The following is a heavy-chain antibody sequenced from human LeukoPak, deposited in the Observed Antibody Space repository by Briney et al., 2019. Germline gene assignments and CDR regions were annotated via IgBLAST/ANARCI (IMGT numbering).Heavy chain of an antibody. CDR2: ISSSSGYI. CDR3: ARERIFGVVTN. Sequence: GGSLRLSCAASGFTFNSYSMNWVRQTPGKGLEWVSSISSSSGYINYADSVKGRFTVSRDNAKNSLYLQMNSLRAEDTAVYYCARERIFGVVTNWGQGTLVTVSS. D-gene: IGHD3-3*01. V-gene: IGHV3-21*01. CDR1: GFTFNSYS. J-gene: IGHJ4*02.